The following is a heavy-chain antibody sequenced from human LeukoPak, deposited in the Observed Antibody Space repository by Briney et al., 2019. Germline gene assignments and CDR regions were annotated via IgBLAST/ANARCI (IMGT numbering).Heavy chain of an antibody. CDR2: ISAYNGNT. CDR1: GYTFTSYG. CDR3: ARRKAVAGANWFDP. D-gene: IGHD6-19*01. V-gene: IGHV1-18*01. Sequence: ASVKLSCKASGYTFTSYGMSWVRQAPGQGLEWMGWISAYNGNTNYAQKLQGRVTMTTDTSTSTAYMELRSLRSDDTAGYYCARRKAVAGANWFDPWGQGTLVTVSS. J-gene: IGHJ5*02.